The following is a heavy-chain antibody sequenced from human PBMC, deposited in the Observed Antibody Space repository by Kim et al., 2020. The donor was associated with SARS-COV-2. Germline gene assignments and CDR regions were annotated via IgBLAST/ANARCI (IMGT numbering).Heavy chain of an antibody. CDR3: ARDWDSGWFDP. Sequence: YQNPSLKSRVTISVEPSKNQFSLKLSSVTAADTAVYYCARDWDSGWFDPWGQGTLVTVSS. V-gene: IGHV4-30-2*05. J-gene: IGHJ5*02. D-gene: IGHD1-26*01.